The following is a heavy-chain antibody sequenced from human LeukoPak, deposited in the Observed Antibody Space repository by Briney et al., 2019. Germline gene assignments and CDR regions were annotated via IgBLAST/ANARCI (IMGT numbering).Heavy chain of an antibody. CDR2: INHSGST. Sequence: SETLSLTCAVYGGSFSGYYWSWIRQPPGKGLEWIGEINHSGSTNYNPSLKSRVTISVDTSKNQFSLKLSSVTASDTAVYYCARENYYGSGSYYKHYFDYWGQGTLVTVSS. D-gene: IGHD3-10*01. J-gene: IGHJ4*02. CDR1: GGSFSGYY. V-gene: IGHV4-34*01. CDR3: ARENYYGSGSYYKHYFDY.